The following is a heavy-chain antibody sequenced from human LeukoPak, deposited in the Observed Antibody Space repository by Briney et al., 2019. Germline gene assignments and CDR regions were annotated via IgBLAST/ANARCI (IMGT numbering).Heavy chain of an antibody. V-gene: IGHV4-34*01. CDR2: INHSGST. J-gene: IGHJ6*02. CDR3: APDIVVVPAAMGSYYYYGMDV. D-gene: IGHD2-2*01. CDR1: GGSFIGYY. Sequence: PSGTLSLTCAVYGGSFIGYYWSWIRQPPGKGLEWIGEINHSGSTNYNPFLKSRVTISVDTSKNQFPLKLSVVAAAETGVYCCAPDIVVVPAAMGSYYYYGMDVWGQGTTVTVSS.